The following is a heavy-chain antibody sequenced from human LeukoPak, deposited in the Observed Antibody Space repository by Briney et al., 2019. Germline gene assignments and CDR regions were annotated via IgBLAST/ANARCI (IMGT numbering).Heavy chain of an antibody. CDR3: AESHHVLWRGYIS. Sequence: PGASLRLSCAASGFTFSHFAMSWVRQAPGKGLEWVSAISSGGDGTYYAGSVRGRFTISRDNSKNTLYLQMNSLRAEDTAIYYCAESHHVLWRGYISWGQGTLVTVSS. J-gene: IGHJ4*02. CDR1: GFTFSHFA. CDR2: ISSGGDGT. D-gene: IGHD3-3*01. V-gene: IGHV3-23*01.